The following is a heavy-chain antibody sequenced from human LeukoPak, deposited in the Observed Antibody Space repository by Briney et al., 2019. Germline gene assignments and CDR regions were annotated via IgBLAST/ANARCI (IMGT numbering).Heavy chain of an antibody. V-gene: IGHV1-2*02. CDR1: GYTFTGYY. J-gene: IGHJ4*02. D-gene: IGHD4-17*01. Sequence: ASVKKSCKASGYTFTGYYIHWVRQAPGQGLDWMGWINPKSGGTKYGQRFQGRVPMTRDTSTSTAYMELSRLRSDDTAVYYCAREAVTIEGGCDYWGQGTLVTVSS. CDR3: AREAVTIEGGCDY. CDR2: INPKSGGT.